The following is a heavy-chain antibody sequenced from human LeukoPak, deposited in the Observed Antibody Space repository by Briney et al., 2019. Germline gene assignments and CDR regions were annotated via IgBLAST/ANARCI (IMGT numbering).Heavy chain of an antibody. V-gene: IGHV3-48*01. CDR1: GFTFSSYS. D-gene: IGHD3-10*01. Sequence: GGSLRLSCAASGFTFSSYSMNWVRQAPGKGLEWVSYISSSSSTIYYADSVKGRFTISRDNAKNSLYLQMNSLRAEDTAVYYCARDRDYYATYYFDYWGQGTLVTVSS. CDR2: ISSSSSTI. CDR3: ARDRDYYATYYFDY. J-gene: IGHJ4*02.